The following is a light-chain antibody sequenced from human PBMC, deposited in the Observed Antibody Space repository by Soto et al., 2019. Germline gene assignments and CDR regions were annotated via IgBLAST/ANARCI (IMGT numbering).Light chain of an antibody. V-gene: IGLV8-61*01. J-gene: IGLJ2*01. Sequence: QAVVTQEPSFSVSPGGTVPLTCGLSSGSVSTSYYPSWYQQTPGQAPRTLIYSTNTRSSGVPDRFSGSILGNKAALTITGAQADDESDYSCLLYMGSGMVFGGGTKLTVL. CDR2: STN. CDR1: SGSVSTSYY. CDR3: LLYMGSGMV.